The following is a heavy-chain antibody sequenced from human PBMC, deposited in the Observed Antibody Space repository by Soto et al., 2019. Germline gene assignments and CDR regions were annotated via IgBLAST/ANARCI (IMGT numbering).Heavy chain of an antibody. CDR3: ARGGPPSDAFDI. V-gene: IGHV1-69*13. CDR1: GGTFSSYA. CDR2: IIPIFGTA. Sequence: SVKVSCKASGGTFSSYAISWVRQAPGQGLEWMGGIIPIFGTANYAQKFQGRVTITADESTSTAYMELSSLRSEDTAVYYCARGGPPSDAFDIWGQGTMVTVSS. J-gene: IGHJ3*02.